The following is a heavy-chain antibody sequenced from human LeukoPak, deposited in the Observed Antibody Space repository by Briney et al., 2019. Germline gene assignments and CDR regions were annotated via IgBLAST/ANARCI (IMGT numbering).Heavy chain of an antibody. V-gene: IGHV3-23*01. J-gene: IGHJ4*02. CDR2: LSPSGLST. D-gene: IGHD6-6*01. Sequence: GGSLRLSCAASGFTFSDYYMSWIRQAPGKGLEWVSALSPSGLSTYYADSVKGRFTISRDNSKNTLYLQMHSLGADDAAVYYCAKAGRPGTYYFDYWGQGTLVTVSS. CDR3: AKAGRPGTYYFDY. CDR1: GFTFSDYY.